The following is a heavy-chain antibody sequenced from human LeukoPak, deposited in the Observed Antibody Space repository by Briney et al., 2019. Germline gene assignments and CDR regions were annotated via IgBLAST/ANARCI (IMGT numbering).Heavy chain of an antibody. CDR2: INPNSGGT. V-gene: IGHV1-2*02. Sequence: GASVKVSCKASGYTFTGYYMHWARQAPGQGLEWMGWINPNSGGTNYAQKFQGRVTMTRDTSISTAYMELSRLRSDDTAVYYCARSIAAAGRSYYFDYWGQGTLVTVSS. D-gene: IGHD6-13*01. CDR3: ARSIAAAGRSYYFDY. CDR1: GYTFTGYY. J-gene: IGHJ4*02.